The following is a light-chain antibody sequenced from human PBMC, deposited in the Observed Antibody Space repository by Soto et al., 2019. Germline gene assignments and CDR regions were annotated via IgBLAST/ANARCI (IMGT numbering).Light chain of an antibody. Sequence: QSALTQPASVSGSPGQSITISCTGTSSDVDAYIFVSWYQQHPGKAPKLMIYDIINRPSGVSNRFSGSKSGNTASLTISGLQAENGADYYCASLTTSRSSVFGPGTKLTAL. V-gene: IGLV2-14*03. CDR3: ASLTTSRSSV. J-gene: IGLJ1*01. CDR2: DII. CDR1: SSDVDAYIF.